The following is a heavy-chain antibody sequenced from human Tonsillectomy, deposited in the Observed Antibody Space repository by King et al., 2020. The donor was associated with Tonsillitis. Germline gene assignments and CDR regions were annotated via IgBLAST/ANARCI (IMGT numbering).Heavy chain of an antibody. CDR3: AIDYSEDSWWYCDL. CDR1: GFSFRTYG. J-gene: IGHJ2*01. CDR2: ISYDERKK. Sequence: LVESGGGVVQPGRSLRLSCAASGFSFRTYGMHWVRQAPGQGLDWGAVISYDERKKYYADSVKGRFTISRDNSKNTLYLQMNSLRAEDTAVYYCAIDYSEDSWWYCDLWGRGTLVTVSS. D-gene: IGHD4-11*01. V-gene: IGHV3-30*03.